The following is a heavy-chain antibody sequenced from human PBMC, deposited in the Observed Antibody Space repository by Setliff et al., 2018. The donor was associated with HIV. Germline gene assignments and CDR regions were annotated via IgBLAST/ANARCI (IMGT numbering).Heavy chain of an antibody. D-gene: IGHD6-6*01. J-gene: IGHJ4*02. V-gene: IGHV1-69*13. CDR1: GGTFSSYA. CDR3: ARGPRGGSSLDY. Sequence: GASVKVSCKASGGTFSSYAIYWVRQAPGQGLEWMGGTMPISGTPNYAQKFQGRVTITADESTNTAYMELSSLRSEDTAVYYCARGPRGGSSLDYWGQGTLVTVSS. CDR2: TMPISGTP.